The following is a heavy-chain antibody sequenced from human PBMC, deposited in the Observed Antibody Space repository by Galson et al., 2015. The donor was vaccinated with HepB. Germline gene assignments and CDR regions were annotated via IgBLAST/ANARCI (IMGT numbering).Heavy chain of an antibody. D-gene: IGHD4-17*01. CDR1: GFTFSTYW. Sequence: PLRLSCAVSGFTFSTYWMHWVRQAPGKGLVWVSRINSDGSSTDYADSVKGRFTIPRDNAKNTLYLQINSLRAEDTAVYYCVRGSPTHGDHVGYWGQGTLVTVSS. V-gene: IGHV3-74*01. CDR2: INSDGSST. J-gene: IGHJ4*02. CDR3: VRGSPTHGDHVGY.